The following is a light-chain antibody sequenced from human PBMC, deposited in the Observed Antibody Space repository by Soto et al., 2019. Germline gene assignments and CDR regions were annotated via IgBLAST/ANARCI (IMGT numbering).Light chain of an antibody. V-gene: IGKV3-20*01. CDR3: QQYGSSPPIT. CDR2: GTS. CDR1: QSVSGSN. Sequence: EIVLTQSPGTLSLSPGERVTLSCRASQSVSGSNLAWYQQKSGQAPRLLIYGTSSRATGISDRFSGSGSGTDFTLTISRLEPEDFAVYYCQQYGSSPPITFGQGTRLEIK. J-gene: IGKJ5*01.